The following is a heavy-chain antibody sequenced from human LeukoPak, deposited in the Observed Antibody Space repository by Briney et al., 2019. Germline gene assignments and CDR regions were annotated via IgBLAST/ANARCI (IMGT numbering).Heavy chain of an antibody. V-gene: IGHV3-23*01. CDR2: ISGSGGST. CDR3: AKRFRDHYYYYYMDV. J-gene: IGHJ6*03. Sequence: GGSLRLSCAASGFTFRRYGMSWVRQAPGKGLEWVSAISGSGGSTYYADSVKGRFTISRDNSKDTLYLQMNSLRAEDTAVYYCAKRFRDHYYYYYMDVWGKGTTVTISS. CDR1: GFTFRRYG.